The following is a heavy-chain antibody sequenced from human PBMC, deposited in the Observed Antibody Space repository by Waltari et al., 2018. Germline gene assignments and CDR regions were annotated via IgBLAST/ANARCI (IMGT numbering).Heavy chain of an antibody. D-gene: IGHD1-26*01. Sequence: QLQLQESGPGLVKPSETLSLTCTVSGGSISSSSYYWGWIRRPPGKGLVWIGSINYSGATADTPTLMMRVTRSVDTSKNQFSLKLRSVTAADTAVYYCAGGSVGATWHYWGQGTLVTVSS. V-gene: IGHV4-39*07. CDR1: GGSISSSSYY. CDR3: AGGSVGATWHY. J-gene: IGHJ4*02. CDR2: INYSGAT.